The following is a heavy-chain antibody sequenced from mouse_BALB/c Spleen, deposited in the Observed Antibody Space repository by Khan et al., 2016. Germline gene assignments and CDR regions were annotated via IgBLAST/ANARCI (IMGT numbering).Heavy chain of an antibody. Sequence: EVQLQESGGGLVKPGGSLKLSCAASGFTFSDYYMYWVRQTPEKRLEWVATISDGGSYTYYPASVKGRFTISRDNAKNNLYLQMSSLKSEDTAMYYCARDLNWYFDVWGAGTTVTVSS. CDR2: ISDGGSYT. CDR1: GFTFSDYY. V-gene: IGHV5-4*02. J-gene: IGHJ1*01. CDR3: ARDLNWYFDV.